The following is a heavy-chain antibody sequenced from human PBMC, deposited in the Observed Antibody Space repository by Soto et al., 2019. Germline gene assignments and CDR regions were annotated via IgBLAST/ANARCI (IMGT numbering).Heavy chain of an antibody. CDR1: GVTFSSYA. Sequence: AASLKVSCKASGVTFSSYAISWVRQAPGQGLEWMGGIIPIFGTANYAQKFQGRVTITADKSTSTAYMELSSLRSEDTAVYYCARVGGIVVVVAANSGAWFDPWGQGTLVTVSS. CDR3: ARVGGIVVVVAANSGAWFDP. D-gene: IGHD2-15*01. V-gene: IGHV1-69*06. J-gene: IGHJ5*02. CDR2: IIPIFGTA.